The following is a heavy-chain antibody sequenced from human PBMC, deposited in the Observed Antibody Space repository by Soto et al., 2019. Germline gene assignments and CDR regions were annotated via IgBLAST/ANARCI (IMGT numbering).Heavy chain of an antibody. Sequence: EVQLLESGGGLVQPGGSLRLSCAASGFTFSSYAMSWVRQAPGKGLEWVSAISGSGGSTYYADSVKGRFTISRDNSKNTLYLQMNSLRAEDTAVYYCAKLSGWAPVVVVAATVDAFDSWGQGTMVTVSS. CDR3: AKLSGWAPVVVVAATVDAFDS. V-gene: IGHV3-23*01. CDR1: GFTFSSYA. J-gene: IGHJ3*02. CDR2: ISGSGGST. D-gene: IGHD2-15*01.